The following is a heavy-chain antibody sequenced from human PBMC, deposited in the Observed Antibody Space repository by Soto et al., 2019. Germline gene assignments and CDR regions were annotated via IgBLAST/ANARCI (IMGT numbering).Heavy chain of an antibody. CDR2: IYNSEST. Sequence: PSQTLRVTCAVFGYSICTSTWWRCIRPQPGKGLKWIGYIYNSESTYYIPSLKSRVTKSVDTSKNQSALKLSSVTAADTGVCDCARAVTPWGKGTLVTVSS. V-gene: IGHV4-28*01. J-gene: IGHJ5*02. D-gene: IGHD2-21*02. CDR3: ARAVTP. CDR1: GYSICTSTW.